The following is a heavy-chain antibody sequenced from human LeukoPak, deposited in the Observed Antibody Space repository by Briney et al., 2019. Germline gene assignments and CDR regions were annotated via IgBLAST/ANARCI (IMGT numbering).Heavy chain of an antibody. Sequence: ASVKVSCKASGYTFTGYYMHWVRQAPGQGLEWMGWISAYNGNTNYAQKLQGRVTMTTDTSTSTAYMELRSLRSDDTAVYYCARRSGEFTMIVVEDYWGQGTLVTVSS. CDR2: ISAYNGNT. D-gene: IGHD3-22*01. V-gene: IGHV1-18*04. CDR1: GYTFTGYY. CDR3: ARRSGEFTMIVVEDY. J-gene: IGHJ4*02.